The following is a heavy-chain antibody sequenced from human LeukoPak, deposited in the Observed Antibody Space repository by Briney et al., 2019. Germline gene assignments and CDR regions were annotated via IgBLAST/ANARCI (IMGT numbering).Heavy chain of an antibody. CDR2: IYTSGST. Sequence: SETLSLTCTVSGGSISSSSYYWSWIRQPAGKGLEWIGRIYTSGSTNYNPSLKSRVTISVDTSKNQFSLKLSSVTAADTAVYYCARDYYGSGSYYNRFYYYMDVWGKGTTVTISS. D-gene: IGHD3-10*01. CDR1: GGSISSSSYY. CDR3: ARDYYGSGSYYNRFYYYMDV. V-gene: IGHV4-61*02. J-gene: IGHJ6*03.